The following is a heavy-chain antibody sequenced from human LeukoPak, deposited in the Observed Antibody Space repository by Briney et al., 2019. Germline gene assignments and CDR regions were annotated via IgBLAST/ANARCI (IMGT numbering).Heavy chain of an antibody. CDR2: INHSGST. D-gene: IGHD4-17*01. V-gene: IGHV4-34*01. J-gene: IGHJ1*01. Sequence: SETLSLTCAVYGGSFSGYYWSWIRQPPGKGLEWIGEINHSGSTNYNPSLKSRVTISVDTSKSQFSLKLSSVTAADTAVYYCARGPPTVTRKKQQRTFLDYFQHWGQGTLVTVSS. CDR3: ARGPPTVTRKKQQRTFLDYFQH. CDR1: GGSFSGYY.